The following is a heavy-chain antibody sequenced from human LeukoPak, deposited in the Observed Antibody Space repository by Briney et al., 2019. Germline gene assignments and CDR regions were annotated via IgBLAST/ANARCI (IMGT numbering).Heavy chain of an antibody. Sequence: SLRLSCAASGFTFDDYAMLWVRQAPGKGLEWVSGISWNGGSIGYADSVKGRFTISRDNAKNSLYLQMNSLRAEDTALYYCAKSVSGYYYLNYWGQGTLVTVSS. CDR1: GFTFDDYA. CDR2: ISWNGGSI. D-gene: IGHD3-3*01. J-gene: IGHJ4*02. V-gene: IGHV3-9*01. CDR3: AKSVSGYYYLNY.